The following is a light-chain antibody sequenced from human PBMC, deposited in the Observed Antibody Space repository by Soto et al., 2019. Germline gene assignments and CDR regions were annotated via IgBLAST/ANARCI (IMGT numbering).Light chain of an antibody. CDR3: QQYGSSLWT. Sequence: EIGMTQSPATLSVSPGERATLCFSASQSVSSSRLAWYRQKPGQAARLLIYGASSRATGIPDRFSGSGSGTDFTLTISRLEPEDFAVYYCQQYGSSLWTFGQGTKVDIK. CDR2: GAS. CDR1: QSVSSSR. V-gene: IGKV3-20*01. J-gene: IGKJ1*01.